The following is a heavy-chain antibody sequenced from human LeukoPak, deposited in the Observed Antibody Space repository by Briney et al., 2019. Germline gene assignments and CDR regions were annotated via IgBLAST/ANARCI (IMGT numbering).Heavy chain of an antibody. CDR2: IKQDGSEK. Sequence: GGSLRLSCAASGFTFSIYWMSWVRQAPGKGLEWVANIKQDGSEKYYVDSVKGRFTISRDNAKNSLYLQMNSLRAEDTAVYYCAREPPEPAKWELLDYWGQGTLVTVSS. CDR3: AREPPEPAKWELLDY. J-gene: IGHJ4*02. D-gene: IGHD1-26*01. CDR1: GFTFSIYW. V-gene: IGHV3-7*03.